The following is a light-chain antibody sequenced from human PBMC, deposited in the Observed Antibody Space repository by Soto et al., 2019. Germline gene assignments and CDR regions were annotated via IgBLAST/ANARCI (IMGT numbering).Light chain of an antibody. CDR3: LQDYNYPRP. V-gene: IGKV1-6*01. CDR2: AAS. Sequence: AIQMTQSPSSLSASVGDRVTITCRASQGIRNDLGWYQQKPGKAPKLLIYAASSLQSGVPSRFSGSGSGTDFTLTISSLQPEDFATYYCLQDYNYPRPFGPWTKVDIX. J-gene: IGKJ3*01. CDR1: QGIRND.